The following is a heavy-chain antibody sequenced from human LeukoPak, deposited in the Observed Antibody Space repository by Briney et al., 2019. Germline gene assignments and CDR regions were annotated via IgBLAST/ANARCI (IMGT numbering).Heavy chain of an antibody. CDR1: GFAFSSYG. CDR2: IWYDGSNK. J-gene: IGHJ4*02. CDR3: ARERSAAAAPFDY. V-gene: IGHV3-33*01. D-gene: IGHD6-13*01. Sequence: GGSLRLPCAASGFAFSSYGMHWVRQAPGKGLEWVAVIWYDGSNKYYADSVKGRFTISRDNSKNTLYLQMNSLRAEDTAVYYCARERSAAAAPFDYWGQGTLVTVSS.